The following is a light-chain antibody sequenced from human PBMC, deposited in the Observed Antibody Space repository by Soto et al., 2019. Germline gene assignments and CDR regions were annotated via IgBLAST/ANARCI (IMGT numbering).Light chain of an antibody. V-gene: IGKV3-11*01. CDR3: QKYYNWRPR. Sequence: EVVLTQSPVTLSLSPGERATLSCRASQSFRGLLAWYQQKPGQAPRLLIYDAYNRATGIPPRFSGSGSGTDLNLTISSLQSEDFAVYYCQKYYNWRPRFGQGTKVDIK. CDR2: DAY. CDR1: QSFRGL. J-gene: IGKJ1*01.